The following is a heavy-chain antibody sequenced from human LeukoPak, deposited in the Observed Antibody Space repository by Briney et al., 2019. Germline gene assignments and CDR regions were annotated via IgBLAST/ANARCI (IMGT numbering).Heavy chain of an antibody. V-gene: IGHV3-23*01. CDR2: ISGSGGST. CDR3: AKGPWDSGSYPGHSYYMDV. D-gene: IGHD1-26*01. Sequence: GGSLRLSCAASGFTFSSYAMSWVRQAPGKGLEWVSAISGSGGSTYYADSVKGRFTISRDNSKNTLYLQMNSLRAEDTAVYYCAKGPWDSGSYPGHSYYMDVWGKGTTVTDSS. CDR1: GFTFSSYA. J-gene: IGHJ6*03.